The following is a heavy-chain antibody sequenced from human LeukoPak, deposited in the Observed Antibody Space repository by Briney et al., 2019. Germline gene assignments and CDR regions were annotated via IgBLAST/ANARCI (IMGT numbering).Heavy chain of an antibody. D-gene: IGHD1-7*01. V-gene: IGHV3-30*19. CDR2: ISKDGSDK. CDR1: GFTFSSYG. J-gene: IGHJ4*02. CDR3: ARDYWWNYDY. Sequence: GGSLRLSCVASGFTFSSYGMHWVRQAPGKGLEWVAVISKDGSDKYYPGSVRGRFTISRDNSKNTIYLQMDSLRAEDTAIYYCARDYWWNYDYWGQGTLVTVSS.